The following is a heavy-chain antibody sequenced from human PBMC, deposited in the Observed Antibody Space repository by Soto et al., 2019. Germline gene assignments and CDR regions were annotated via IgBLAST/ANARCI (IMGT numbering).Heavy chain of an antibody. V-gene: IGHV4-4*02. CDR1: GDSVTSNVW. CDR2: AYHNGLT. CDR3: ARDAAVPGESDRFDY. Sequence: QVQLQESGPGLVKPSGTLSLTCAVSGDSVTSNVWWSWVRQPPGKELEWIGEAYHNGLTNYSPSLKSRVSMSVDTSKNEFSLKMTSLTAAATAVYYCARDAAVPGESDRFDYCGRGTLVTVSS. D-gene: IGHD6-19*01. J-gene: IGHJ4*02.